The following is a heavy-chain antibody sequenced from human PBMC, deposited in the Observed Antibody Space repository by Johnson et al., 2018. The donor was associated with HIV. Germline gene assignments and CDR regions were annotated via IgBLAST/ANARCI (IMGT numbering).Heavy chain of an antibody. V-gene: IGHV3-30*02. CDR1: GFTVSNNF. J-gene: IGHJ3*02. CDR3: AKESKWESRTPHAFDM. Sequence: QVQLVESGGGLVQPGGSLRLSCVASGFTVSNNFMSWVRQAPGKGLEWVAGMWYDGTKKNYADSVKGRFTVSRDNSKNTLYLQMKSLRPEDTAVYYCAKESKWESRTPHAFDMWGQGTMVTVSS. CDR2: MWYDGTKK. D-gene: IGHD1-26*01.